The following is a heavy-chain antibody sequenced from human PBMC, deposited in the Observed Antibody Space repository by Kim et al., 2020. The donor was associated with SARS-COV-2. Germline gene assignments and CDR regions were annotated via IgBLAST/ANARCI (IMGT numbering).Heavy chain of an antibody. V-gene: IGHV3-53*01. D-gene: IGHD4-17*01. CDR1: GFTVSSNY. Sequence: GGSLRLSCAASGFTVSSNYMSWVRQAPGKGLEWVSVIYSGGSTYYADSVKGRFTISRDNSKNTLYLQMNSLRAEDTAVYYCARDRDYEDWYFDLWGRGTLVTVSS. CDR3: ARDRDYEDWYFDL. CDR2: IYSGGST. J-gene: IGHJ2*01.